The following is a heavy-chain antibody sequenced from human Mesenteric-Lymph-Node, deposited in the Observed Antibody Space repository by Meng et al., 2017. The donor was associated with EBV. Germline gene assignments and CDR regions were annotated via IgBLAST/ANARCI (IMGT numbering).Heavy chain of an antibody. J-gene: IGHJ5*02. CDR3: ARREATVTNWFDP. CDR1: GDTFSTYV. V-gene: IGHV1-69*01. Sequence: QVELVQSGAGVKEPGASVKVSCKASGDTFSTYVITWVRQAPGQGLEWMGGIIPIFGTANYAQKFQGRVTITADESTSTAYMELSSLRSEDTAVYYCARREATVTNWFDPWGQGTLVTVSS. CDR2: IIPIFGTA. D-gene: IGHD4-17*01.